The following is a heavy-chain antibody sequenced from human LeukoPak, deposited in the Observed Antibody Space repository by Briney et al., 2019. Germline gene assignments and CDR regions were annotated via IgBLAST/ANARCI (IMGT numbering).Heavy chain of an antibody. V-gene: IGHV3-23*01. CDR2: ISGSGGST. D-gene: IGHD5-12*01. J-gene: IGHJ4*02. CDR3: AKPYSGYDYFSDY. Sequence: GGSLRLSCAASGFTFSSYGMSWVRQAPGKGLEWVSAISGSGGSTYYADSVKGRFTISRDNSKNTLYLQMNSLRAEDTAVYYCAKPYSGYDYFSDYWGQGTLVTVSS. CDR1: GFTFSSYG.